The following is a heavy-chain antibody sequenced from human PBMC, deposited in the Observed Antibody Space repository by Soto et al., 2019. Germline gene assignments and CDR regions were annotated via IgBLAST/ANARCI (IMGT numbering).Heavy chain of an antibody. J-gene: IGHJ4*02. CDR2: IYYSGST. Sequence: SETLSLTCTVSGGSISSYYWSWIRQPPGKGLEWIGHIYYSGSTNYNPSLKSRVTISVDTSKNLFSLNLSSVTAADTAVYYCARGFQAGLLPLDYWGQGTLVTVPS. CDR1: GGSISSYY. D-gene: IGHD6-13*01. CDR3: ARGFQAGLLPLDY. V-gene: IGHV4-59*01.